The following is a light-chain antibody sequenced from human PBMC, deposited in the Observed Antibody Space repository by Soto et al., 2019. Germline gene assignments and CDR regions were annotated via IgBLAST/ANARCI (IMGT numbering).Light chain of an antibody. V-gene: IGKV1-5*03. CDR3: QQYNSYWT. CDR1: QSISTW. J-gene: IGKJ1*01. Sequence: DIQMTQSPSTLSASVGDRVTITCRASQSISTWLAWYQQKPGKAPNLLIYKASSLESGVPSRFSGSGSGTEFTLTISSLQLDDFATYYCQQYNSYWTFGQGTKVDIK. CDR2: KAS.